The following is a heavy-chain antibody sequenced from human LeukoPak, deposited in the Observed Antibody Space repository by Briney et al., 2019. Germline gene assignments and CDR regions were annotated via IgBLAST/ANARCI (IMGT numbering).Heavy chain of an antibody. Sequence: ASVKVSCKASGYTFTNYDINWMRQATGQGLEWMGWMSPKSGKTGYAQNFQGRVTITADESTSTAYMELSSLRSEDTAVYYCARSSFASGSYFCYFDYWGQGTLVTVSS. CDR3: ARSSFASGSYFCYFDY. J-gene: IGHJ4*02. CDR2: MSPKSGKT. D-gene: IGHD1-26*01. CDR1: GYTFTNYD. V-gene: IGHV1-8*01.